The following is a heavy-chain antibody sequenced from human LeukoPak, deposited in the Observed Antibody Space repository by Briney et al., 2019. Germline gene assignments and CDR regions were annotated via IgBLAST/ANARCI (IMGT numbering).Heavy chain of an antibody. Sequence: SQTLSLTCAISGXSVSSKSFAWNWIRQSPSRGLEWLGRTYYKSKWYYEYAVSVKSRMSINPDTSKNQFSLQLNSVTPEDTAVYYCVRGFLIPGFDYWGQGSLVTVSS. CDR3: VRGFLIPGFDY. CDR2: TYYKSKWYY. J-gene: IGHJ4*02. V-gene: IGHV6-1*01. CDR1: GXSVSSKSFA. D-gene: IGHD2-21*01.